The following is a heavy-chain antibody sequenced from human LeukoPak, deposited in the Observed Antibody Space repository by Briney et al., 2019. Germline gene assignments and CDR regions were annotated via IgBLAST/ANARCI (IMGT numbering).Heavy chain of an antibody. Sequence: GRSLRLSCAASGFTFSSYGMHWVRQAPGKGLEGVAVIWYDGSNKYYADSVKGRFTISRDNSKNTLYLQMNSLRAEDTAVYYCARDQGYYYDSSGYIYWGQGTLVTVSS. J-gene: IGHJ4*02. CDR2: IWYDGSNK. V-gene: IGHV3-33*01. CDR3: ARDQGYYYDSSGYIY. CDR1: GFTFSSYG. D-gene: IGHD3-22*01.